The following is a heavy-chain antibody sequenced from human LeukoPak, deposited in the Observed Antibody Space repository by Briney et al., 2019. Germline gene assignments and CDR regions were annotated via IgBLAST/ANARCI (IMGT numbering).Heavy chain of an antibody. V-gene: IGHV4-34*01. J-gene: IGHJ4*02. CDR2: INHSGST. D-gene: IGHD3-22*01. CDR3: ARGYSSGYSPLDY. Sequence: NSSETLSLTCAVYGGSFSGYYWSWIRQPPGKGLEWIGEINHSGSTNYNPSLKSRVTISVATSKNQFALKLSSVTAADTAVYYCARGYSSGYSPLDYWGQGTLVTVSS. CDR1: GGSFSGYY.